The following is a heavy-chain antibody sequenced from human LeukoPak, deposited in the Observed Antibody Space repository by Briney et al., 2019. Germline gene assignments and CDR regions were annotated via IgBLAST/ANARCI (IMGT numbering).Heavy chain of an antibody. V-gene: IGHV4-59*01. CDR1: GGSISSYY. CDR3: ARQYCSGGSCYRADAFDI. CDR2: IYYSGST. D-gene: IGHD2-15*01. Sequence: SETLSLTCTVSGGSISSYYWSWIRQPSGKGLEWIGYIYYSGSTNYNPSLKSRVTISVDTSKNQFSLKLSSVTAADTAVYYCARQYCSGGSCYRADAFDIWGQGTMVTVSS. J-gene: IGHJ3*02.